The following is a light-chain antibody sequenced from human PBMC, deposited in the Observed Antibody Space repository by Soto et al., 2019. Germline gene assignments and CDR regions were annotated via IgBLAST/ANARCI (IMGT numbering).Light chain of an antibody. Sequence: EIMMTQSPATLSVSPGERATHSCRASQSVSSSLAWYQQKPGQAPRLLIYGASTRATGIPARFSGSGSGTEFTLTINSLQSEDFAVYYCQQYNNWWTFGQGTKVDI. V-gene: IGKV3-15*01. J-gene: IGKJ1*01. CDR1: QSVSSS. CDR3: QQYNNWWT. CDR2: GAS.